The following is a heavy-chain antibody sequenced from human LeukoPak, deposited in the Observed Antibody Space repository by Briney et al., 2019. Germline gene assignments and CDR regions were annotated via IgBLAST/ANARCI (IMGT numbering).Heavy chain of an antibody. CDR3: ARDHVVPAATYRITIFGVVIYDAFDI. D-gene: IGHD3-3*01. CDR2: ISYDGSNK. Sequence: PGGSLRLSCAASGFTFSSYAMHWVRQAPGKGLEWVAVISYDGSNKYYADSVKGRFTISRDNSKNTLYLQMNSLRAEDTAVYYCARDHVVPAATYRITIFGVVIYDAFDIWGQGTMVTVSS. J-gene: IGHJ3*02. V-gene: IGHV3-30*01. CDR1: GFTFSSYA.